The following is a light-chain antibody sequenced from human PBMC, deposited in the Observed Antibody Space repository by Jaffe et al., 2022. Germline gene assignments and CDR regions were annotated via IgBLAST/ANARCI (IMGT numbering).Light chain of an antibody. Sequence: DIQMTQSPSSLSASVGDRVTITCRASQSISSYLNWYQQKPGKAPKLLIYAASSLQSGVPSRFSGSGSGTDFTLTISSLQPEDFATYYCQQSYSTPPHFGGGTKVEIK. CDR3: QQSYSTPPH. CDR1: QSISSY. CDR2: AAS. V-gene: IGKV1-39*01. J-gene: IGKJ4*01.